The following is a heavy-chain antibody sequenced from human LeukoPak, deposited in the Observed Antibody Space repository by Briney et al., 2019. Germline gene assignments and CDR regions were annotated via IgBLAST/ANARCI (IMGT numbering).Heavy chain of an antibody. D-gene: IGHD3-22*01. CDR1: GFTFSTYE. CDR2: ISSGSTI. J-gene: IGHJ4*02. Sequence: GGSLRLSCAASGFTFSTYEMTWVRQSPGKGLEWVSYISSGSTIYYADSVKGRFTISRDNARNSLYLQMNSLRAEDTAVYYCARDNYDSSGPYYFDYWAQGTLVTVSS. V-gene: IGHV3-48*03. CDR3: ARDNYDSSGPYYFDY.